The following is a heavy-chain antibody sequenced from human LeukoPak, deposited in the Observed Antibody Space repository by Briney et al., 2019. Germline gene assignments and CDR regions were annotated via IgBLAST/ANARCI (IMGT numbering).Heavy chain of an antibody. CDR1: GFTFDDYA. D-gene: IGHD3-9*01. J-gene: IGHJ4*02. CDR2: ISWNSGGI. CDR3: AKNALRYFDWPIDY. Sequence: GGSLRLSCAASGFTFDDYAMHWVRQAPGKGLEWVSGISWNSGGIGYSDSVKGRFTISRDNAKNSLYLQMNSLRAEDTALYYCAKNALRYFDWPIDYWGQGTLVTVSS. V-gene: IGHV3-9*01.